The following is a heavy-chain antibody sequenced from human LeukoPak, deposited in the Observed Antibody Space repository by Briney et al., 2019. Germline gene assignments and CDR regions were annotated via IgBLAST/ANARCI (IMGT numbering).Heavy chain of an antibody. J-gene: IGHJ4*02. CDR2: INPSGGST. CDR1: GYTFTSYY. CDR3: ARDHKAAAITYYFDY. D-gene: IGHD2-2*01. Sequence: ASVKVSCKASGYTFTSYYMHWVRQAPGQGLEWMGIINPSGGSTSYAQKFQGRVTMTRDTSTSTVYMELSSLRSEDTAVYYCARDHKAAAITYYFDYWGQGTLVAVSS. V-gene: IGHV1-46*01.